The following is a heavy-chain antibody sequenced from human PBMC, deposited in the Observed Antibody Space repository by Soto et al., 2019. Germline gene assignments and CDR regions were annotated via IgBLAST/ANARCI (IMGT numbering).Heavy chain of an antibody. V-gene: IGHV4-34*01. D-gene: IGHD3-10*01. CDR1: NGSFIGYY. Sequence: SETLSLTCGVYNGSFIGYYWTWIRQPQGKGLEWIGEINRGGLTNYNPSLKGRVTISQDASKKEFSLRLSSVTAADTAVYFCGRGTGRRNFDNWGQGTLVTVSS. CDR3: GRGTGRRNFDN. J-gene: IGHJ4*02. CDR2: INRGGLT.